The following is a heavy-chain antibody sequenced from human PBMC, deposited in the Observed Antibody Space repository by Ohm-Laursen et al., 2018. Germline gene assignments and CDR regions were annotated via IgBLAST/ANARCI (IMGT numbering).Heavy chain of an antibody. V-gene: IGHV4-34*01. Sequence: GTLSLTCTVYGGSFSGYYWNWIRQPPGKGLEWIGEINHSRSTKYNSSFKSRVTISVDTFKNQFSLKLRSVTAADTAVYYCASWEQYNWFDPWGQGTLVTVSS. D-gene: IGHD1/OR15-1a*01. J-gene: IGHJ5*02. CDR2: INHSRST. CDR3: ASWEQYNWFDP. CDR1: GGSFSGYY.